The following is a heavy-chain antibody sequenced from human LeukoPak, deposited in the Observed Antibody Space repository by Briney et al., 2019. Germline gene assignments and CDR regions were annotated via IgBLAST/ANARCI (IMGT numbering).Heavy chain of an antibody. CDR3: ARVQGYDSSGYPDAFDI. D-gene: IGHD3-22*01. V-gene: IGHV4-34*01. CDR1: GGSFSDYY. J-gene: IGHJ3*02. Sequence: SETLSLTCAVYGGSFSDYYWSWIRQPPGKGLEWIGEIYHSGSTNYNPSLKSRVTISVDKSKNQFSLKLSSVTAADTAVYYCARVQGYDSSGYPDAFDIWGQGTMVTVSS. CDR2: IYHSGST.